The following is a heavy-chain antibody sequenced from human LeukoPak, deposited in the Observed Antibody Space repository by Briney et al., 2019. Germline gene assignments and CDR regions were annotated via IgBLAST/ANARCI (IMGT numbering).Heavy chain of an antibody. CDR2: IKSRTDGGTT. Sequence: GGSLRLSCAASGFTFSNAWMSWVRQAPGKGLEWVGRIKSRTDGGTTDYAAPVKGRFTIPRDDSKNTLYLQMNSLKTEDTAVYYCTTDGAGVLRYFDWLSFDYWGQGTLVTVSS. CDR3: TTDGAGVLRYFDWLSFDY. J-gene: IGHJ4*02. V-gene: IGHV3-15*01. CDR1: GFTFSNAW. D-gene: IGHD3-9*01.